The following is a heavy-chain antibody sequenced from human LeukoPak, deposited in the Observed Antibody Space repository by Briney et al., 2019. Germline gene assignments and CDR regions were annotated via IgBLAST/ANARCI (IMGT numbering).Heavy chain of an antibody. D-gene: IGHD3-22*01. J-gene: IGHJ3*02. V-gene: IGHV1-2*02. Sequence: GASVKVSCKASGYTFPSYGISWVRQAPGQGLEWMGWINPSRGGTNYAQKFQARVTMTRDTSIATTYMELNRLTSDDTAVYFCAREMDSSEAFDIWGQGTLVTVSS. CDR1: GYTFPSYG. CDR3: AREMDSSEAFDI. CDR2: INPSRGGT.